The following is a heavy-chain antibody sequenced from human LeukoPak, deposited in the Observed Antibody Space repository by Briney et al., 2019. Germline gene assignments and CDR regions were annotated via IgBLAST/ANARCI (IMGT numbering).Heavy chain of an antibody. CDR3: ARAVTMVRGVNQPYYYGMDV. V-gene: IGHV1-69*06. CDR1: GGTFSSYA. Sequence: GSSVKVSCKASGGTFSSYAISWVRQAPGQGLEWMGGIIPIFGTANYSQKFQGRVTITADKSTSTAYMELSSLRSEDTAVYYCARAVTMVRGVNQPYYYGMDVWGKGTTVTVSS. J-gene: IGHJ6*04. CDR2: IIPIFGTA. D-gene: IGHD3-10*01.